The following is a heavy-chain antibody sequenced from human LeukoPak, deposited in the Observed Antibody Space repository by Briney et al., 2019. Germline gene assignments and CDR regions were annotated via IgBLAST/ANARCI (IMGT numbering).Heavy chain of an antibody. J-gene: IGHJ4*02. D-gene: IGHD3-22*01. CDR3: ARGGDYDSSGSAAPFDY. CDR1: GFTVSSNY. Sequence: GGSLRLSCAASGFTVSSNYMSWVRQAPGKGLEWVSVIYSGGSTYYADSVKGRFTISRDNSKNTLYLQMNSLRAEDTAVYYCARGGDYDSSGSAAPFDYWGQGILVTVSS. V-gene: IGHV3-53*01. CDR2: IYSGGST.